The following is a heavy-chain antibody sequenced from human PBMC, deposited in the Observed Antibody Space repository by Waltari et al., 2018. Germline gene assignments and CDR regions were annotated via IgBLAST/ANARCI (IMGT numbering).Heavy chain of an antibody. J-gene: IGHJ4*02. V-gene: IGHV4-39*01. Sequence: QLQLQESGPGLVKPSETLSLTCTVSGGSIIGSRYYWGWIRQPPGKGLEWIGSSSYSGSTYYNPSLQSRVTISVDPSKNQFSLKLNSVTAAATAVYYCATSPEDYRFAYWGQGTLVTVSS. CDR1: GGSIIGSRYY. CDR2: SSYSGST. CDR3: ATSPEDYRFAY. D-gene: IGHD1-26*01.